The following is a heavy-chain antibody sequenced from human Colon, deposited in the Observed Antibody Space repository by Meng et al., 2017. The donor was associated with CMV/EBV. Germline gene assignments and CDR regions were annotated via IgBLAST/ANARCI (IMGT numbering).Heavy chain of an antibody. Sequence: QGPLQGSGPGLVKPSETLSLTCTVSGGYLNDFYWNWIRQPVGKGLEWIGRIFPTGSAYYNSSLNSRVTMSVDTSKNQFSLKLTSVTAADTAVYYCARDSDGSGTFSYWFDPWGQGTLVTVSS. CDR2: IFPTGSA. CDR3: ARDSDGSGTFSYWFDP. J-gene: IGHJ5*02. V-gene: IGHV4-4*07. CDR1: GGYLNDFY. D-gene: IGHD3-10*01.